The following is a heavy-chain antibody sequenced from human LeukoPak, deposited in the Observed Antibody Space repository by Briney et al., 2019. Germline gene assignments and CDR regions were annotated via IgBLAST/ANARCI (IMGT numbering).Heavy chain of an antibody. CDR2: ISSRSSSI. V-gene: IGHV3-21*01. J-gene: IGHJ6*03. CDR3: ARGYGDPLDYYYYMDV. D-gene: IGHD4-17*01. Sequence: GGSLRLSCAASGFTFSTYTMNWVRQAPGKGLEWVSSISSRSSSIYYADSVKGRFTISRDNAKNSLYLQMNSLRTEDTAVYYCARGYGDPLDYYYYMDVWGNGTTVTVSS. CDR1: GFTFSTYT.